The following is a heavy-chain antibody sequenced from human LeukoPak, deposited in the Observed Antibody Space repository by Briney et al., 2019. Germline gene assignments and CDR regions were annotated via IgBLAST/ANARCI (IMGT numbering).Heavy chain of an antibody. V-gene: IGHV4-38-2*02. CDR3: ARVGDSSGYNQLGY. J-gene: IGHJ4*02. Sequence: SETLSLTCTVSGYSISSGYYWGWIRQLPGKGLEWIGSIYHSGSTYYNPSLKSRVTISVDTSKNQFSLKLSSVTAADTAVYYCARVGDSSGYNQLGYWGQGTLVTVSS. D-gene: IGHD3-22*01. CDR1: GYSISSGYY. CDR2: IYHSGST.